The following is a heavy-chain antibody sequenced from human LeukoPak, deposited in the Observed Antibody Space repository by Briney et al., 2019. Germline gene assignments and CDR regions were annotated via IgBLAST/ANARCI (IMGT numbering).Heavy chain of an antibody. D-gene: IGHD4-11*01. CDR3: AKDRDEYGNDC. CDR2: IRSDGSSI. Sequence: PGGSLRLSCAASGFSFSDFGMHWIRQAPGKGLEWVTLIRSDGSSIYYADSVKGRFTISRDNSRNTLYLQMNSLRVEDTAVYYCAKDRDEYGNDCWGQGILVTVS. J-gene: IGHJ4*02. CDR1: GFSFSDFG. V-gene: IGHV3-30*02.